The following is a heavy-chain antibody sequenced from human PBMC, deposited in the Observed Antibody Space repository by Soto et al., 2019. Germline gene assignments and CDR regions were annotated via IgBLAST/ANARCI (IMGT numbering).Heavy chain of an antibody. CDR1: GGSISSSNW. J-gene: IGHJ4*02. CDR3: ARTQPYYYDSSGYYIDY. CDR2: IYHSGST. D-gene: IGHD3-22*01. Sequence: QVQLQESGPGLVKPSGTLSLTCAVSGGSISSSNWWSWVRQPPGKGLEWIGEIYHSGSTNYNPSLKSRVTISVDKSKNQFSLKLSSVTAADTAVYYCARTQPYYYDSSGYYIDYWGQVTLVTVSS. V-gene: IGHV4-4*02.